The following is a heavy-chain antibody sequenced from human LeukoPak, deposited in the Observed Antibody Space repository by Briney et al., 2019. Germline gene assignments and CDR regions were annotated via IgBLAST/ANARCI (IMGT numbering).Heavy chain of an antibody. CDR2: INAGNGNT. V-gene: IGHV1-3*01. CDR1: GYTFTTYA. J-gene: IGHJ4*02. CDR3: ARAYDILTGYYVF. Sequence: ASVKVSCKASGYTFTTYAMHWVRQAPGQRLEWMGWINAGNGNTKYSQRFQGRVTISRDTSATTAYMELSSLRSEDTAVYYCARAYDILTGYYVFWGQGTLVTVSS. D-gene: IGHD3-9*01.